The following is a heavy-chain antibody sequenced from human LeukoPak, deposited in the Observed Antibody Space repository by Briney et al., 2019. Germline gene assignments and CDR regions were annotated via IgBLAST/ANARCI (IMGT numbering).Heavy chain of an antibody. Sequence: SETLSLTCTASDDSISRDFWTWIRQPPGKGLEWIGYIRYSGRTEYNPSLKSRVTISIQTSKNQVSLRLISVTAADTAIYYCARHRDSLGFHNWFDPWGQGTLVSVSS. CDR3: ARHRDSLGFHNWFDP. V-gene: IGHV4-59*08. CDR1: DDSISRDF. J-gene: IGHJ5*02. D-gene: IGHD3-16*01. CDR2: IRYSGRT.